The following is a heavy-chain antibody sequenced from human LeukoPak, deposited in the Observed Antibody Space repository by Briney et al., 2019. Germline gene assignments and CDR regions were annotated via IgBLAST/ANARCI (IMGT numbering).Heavy chain of an antibody. J-gene: IGHJ4*02. V-gene: IGHV3-30*02. Sequence: GGSLGLSCAASGFSLSTHGMHWVRQAPGKGLEWVAFIRYDGSDKYYADSVKGRSTISRDNSKNTLYLQMNSLRAEDTAVYYCAKVPTTVITTGYWGQGTLVTVSS. CDR3: AKVPTTVITTGY. D-gene: IGHD4-17*01. CDR2: IRYDGSDK. CDR1: GFSLSTHG.